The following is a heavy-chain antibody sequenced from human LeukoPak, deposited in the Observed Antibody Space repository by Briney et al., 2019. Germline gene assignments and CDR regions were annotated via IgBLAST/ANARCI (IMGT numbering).Heavy chain of an antibody. CDR1: GFTFSSYW. J-gene: IGHJ6*03. CDR3: AAPGVRYFDSGYMDV. D-gene: IGHD3-9*01. CDR2: LNSDESST. Sequence: GGSLRLSCAASGFTFSSYWMHWVRQAPGKGLVWVSRLNSDESSTNYADSVKGRFTISRDNSKNTLYLQMNSLRAEDTAVYYCAAPGVRYFDSGYMDVWGKGTTVTISS. V-gene: IGHV3-74*01.